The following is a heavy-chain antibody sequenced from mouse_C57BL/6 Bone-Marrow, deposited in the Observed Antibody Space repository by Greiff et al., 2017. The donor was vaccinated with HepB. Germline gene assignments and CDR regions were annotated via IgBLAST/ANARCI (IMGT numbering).Heavy chain of an antibody. Sequence: QVHVKQSGAELARPGASVKLSCKASGYTFTSYGISWVKQRTGQGLEWIGEIYPRSGNTYYNEKFEGKATLTADKSSSTAYMELRSLTSEDSAVYFCARSGDYDGFAYWGQGTLVTVSA. D-gene: IGHD2-4*01. V-gene: IGHV1-81*01. CDR1: GYTFTSYG. CDR2: IYPRSGNT. CDR3: ARSGDYDGFAY. J-gene: IGHJ3*01.